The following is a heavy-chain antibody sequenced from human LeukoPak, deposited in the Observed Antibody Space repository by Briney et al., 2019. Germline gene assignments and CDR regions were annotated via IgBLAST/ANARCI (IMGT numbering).Heavy chain of an antibody. D-gene: IGHD3-3*01. V-gene: IGHV1-18*01. Sequence: ASVKVCCKASGYTFTSYGISWVRQAPGQGLEWMGWISAYNGNTNYAQKLQGRVTMTTDTSTSTAYMELRSLRSDDTAVYYCARVGYYDFWSGYRPSGAYYYGMDVWGQGTTVTVSS. CDR3: ARVGYYDFWSGYRPSGAYYYGMDV. CDR1: GYTFTSYG. J-gene: IGHJ6*02. CDR2: ISAYNGNT.